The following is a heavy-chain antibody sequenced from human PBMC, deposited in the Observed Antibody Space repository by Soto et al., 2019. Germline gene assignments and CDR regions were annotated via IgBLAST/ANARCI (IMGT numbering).Heavy chain of an antibody. V-gene: IGHV3-21*01. D-gene: IGHD3-9*01. Sequence: GSLRLSCAASGFTFSSKYMSWVRQAPGRGLEWLSSISSSSSYIYYAASVRGRFTTSRDNRKNSLFLQMNSLRAEDTAVYYCARTMDLLTGFGSHEGFDIWGQGTMVTVSS. CDR1: GFTFSSKY. J-gene: IGHJ3*02. CDR2: ISSSSSYI. CDR3: ARTMDLLTGFGSHEGFDI.